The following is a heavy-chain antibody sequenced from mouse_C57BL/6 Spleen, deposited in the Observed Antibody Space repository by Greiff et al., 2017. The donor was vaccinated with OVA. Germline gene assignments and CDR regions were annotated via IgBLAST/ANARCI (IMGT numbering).Heavy chain of an antibody. CDR3: ARYYYGSSSSYWYFDV. J-gene: IGHJ1*03. D-gene: IGHD1-1*01. CDR2: IHPNSGST. Sequence: VKLQQPGAELVKPGASVKLSCKASGYTFTSYWMPWVKQRPGQGLEWIGMIHPNSGSTNYNEKFKSKATLTVDKSSSTAYMQLSSLTSEDSAVYYCARYYYGSSSSYWYFDVWGTGTTVTVSS. CDR1: GYTFTSYW. V-gene: IGHV1-64*01.